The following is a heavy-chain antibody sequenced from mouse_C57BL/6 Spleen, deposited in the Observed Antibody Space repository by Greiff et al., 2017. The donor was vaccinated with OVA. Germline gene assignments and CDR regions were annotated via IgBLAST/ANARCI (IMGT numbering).Heavy chain of an antibody. Sequence: QVQLKQPGAELVRPGSSVKLSCKASGYTFTSYWMDWVKQRPGQGLEWIGNIYPSDSETHYNQKFKDKATLTVDKSSSTAYMQLSSLTSEDSAVYYCARQDYYGSSYGYWGQGTTLTVSS. V-gene: IGHV1-61*01. CDR1: GYTFTSYW. J-gene: IGHJ2*01. CDR3: ARQDYYGSSYGY. D-gene: IGHD1-1*01. CDR2: IYPSDSET.